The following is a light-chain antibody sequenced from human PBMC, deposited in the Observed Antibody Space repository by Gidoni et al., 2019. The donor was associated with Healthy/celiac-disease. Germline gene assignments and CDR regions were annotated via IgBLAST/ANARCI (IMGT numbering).Light chain of an antibody. Sequence: SYELTQPTSVSVSPGQTARITCSGDALPKQYAYWYQQKPGQAPVLVIYKDRERPSGIPERFSGSSSGTTVTLTISGVQAEDEADYYCQSADSSGTYNVFGTGTKVTVL. CDR3: QSADSSGTYNV. CDR1: ALPKQY. V-gene: IGLV3-25*03. J-gene: IGLJ1*01. CDR2: KDR.